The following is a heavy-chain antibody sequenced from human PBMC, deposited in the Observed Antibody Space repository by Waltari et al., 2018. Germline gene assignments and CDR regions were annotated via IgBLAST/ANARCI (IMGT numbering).Heavy chain of an antibody. V-gene: IGHV1-46*01. CDR1: GYTFISYY. D-gene: IGHD3-3*01. CDR2: INPSGGSA. Sequence: QVQLVQSGAEVKKPGASVKVSCKASGYTFISYYMHWVRQAPGQGIEWMGIINPSGGSANYAQKFQGRVTMTRDTSTSTVYMEVSSLRSEDTAVYYCARSDYDFWTGAGAFHYWGQGTLVTVSS. CDR3: ARSDYDFWTGAGAFHY. J-gene: IGHJ4*02.